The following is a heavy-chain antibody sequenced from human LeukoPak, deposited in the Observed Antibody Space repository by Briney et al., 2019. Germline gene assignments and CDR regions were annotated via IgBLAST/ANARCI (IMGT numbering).Heavy chain of an antibody. J-gene: IGHJ5*02. Sequence: ASVKVSCKASGYIFTGYYLHWVRQAPGQGLEWMGWINPNSGGTNYAQKFHGRVTMTRDTSISTAYMELSRLRSDDTAVYYCAKAHGTYYYDSSGRNWFDPWGQGTLVTVSS. CDR1: GYIFTGYY. CDR3: AKAHGTYYYDSSGRNWFDP. V-gene: IGHV1-2*02. CDR2: INPNSGGT. D-gene: IGHD3-22*01.